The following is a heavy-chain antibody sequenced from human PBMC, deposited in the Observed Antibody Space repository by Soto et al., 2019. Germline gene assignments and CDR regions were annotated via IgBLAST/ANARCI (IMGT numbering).Heavy chain of an antibody. D-gene: IGHD2-15*01. CDR1: GGSNSSGGYY. V-gene: IGHV4-31*03. Sequence: SETLSLTCTVSGGSNSSGGYYWSWIRQRPGKGLEWIGYIYYSGSTYYNPCLKSRVTISVDTSKNQFSLKLSSVTAADTAVYCCATVGRIGYCSGGSCYSGYFQHWGQGTLVTVSS. J-gene: IGHJ1*01. CDR2: IYYSGST. CDR3: ATVGRIGYCSGGSCYSGYFQH.